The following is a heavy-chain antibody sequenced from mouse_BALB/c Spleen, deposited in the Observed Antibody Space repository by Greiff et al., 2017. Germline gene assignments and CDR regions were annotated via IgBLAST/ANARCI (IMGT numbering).Heavy chain of an antibody. CDR2: ISSGGGYT. Sequence: EVMLVESGGGLVKPGGSLKLSCAASGFTFSSYAMYWVRQSPEKRLEWVAEISSGGGYTYYPDTVTGRCTISRDNAKNTLYLEMSSLRSEDTAMYYCASGGLRPWFAYWGQGTLVTVSA. CDR3: ASGGLRPWFAY. J-gene: IGHJ3*01. V-gene: IGHV5-9-4*01. D-gene: IGHD2-4*01. CDR1: GFTFSSYA.